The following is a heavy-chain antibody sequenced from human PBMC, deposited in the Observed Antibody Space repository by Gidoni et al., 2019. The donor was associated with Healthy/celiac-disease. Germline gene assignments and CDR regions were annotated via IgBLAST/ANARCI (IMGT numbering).Heavy chain of an antibody. V-gene: IGHV3-73*02. CDR1: GFTFSGPA. D-gene: IGHD6-13*01. CDR2: IRSKANSYAT. CDR3: TRLHYIAAARKNYYYYYGMDV. J-gene: IGHJ6*02. Sequence: EVQLVESGGGLVQPGGSLNLSCAASGFTFSGPAMHCVRQASGKGLAWVGRIRSKANSYATAYAASVKGRFTISRDDSKNTAYLQMNSLKTEDTAVYYCTRLHYIAAARKNYYYYYGMDVWGQGTTVTVSS.